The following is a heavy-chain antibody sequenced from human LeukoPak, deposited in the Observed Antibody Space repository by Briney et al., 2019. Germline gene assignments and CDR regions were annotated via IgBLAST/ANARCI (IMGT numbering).Heavy chain of an antibody. CDR1: EFTVSFTY. V-gene: IGHV3-66*01. D-gene: IGHD2-15*01. CDR3: TKVALATGYYFDS. Sequence: GGSLRLSCAASEFTVSFTYMSWVRQTPGKGLEWVSTIYSAGATYYADSVKGRFTISRDSSKNMIFLQMNSLRTEDTAVYYCTKVALATGYYFDSWGQGTLVTVSS. J-gene: IGHJ4*02. CDR2: IYSAGAT.